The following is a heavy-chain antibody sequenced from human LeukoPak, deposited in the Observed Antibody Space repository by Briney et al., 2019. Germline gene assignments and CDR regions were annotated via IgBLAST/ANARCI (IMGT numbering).Heavy chain of an antibody. CDR3: ARVRFGSSSTSFDY. Sequence: GGSLRLSCTASGFTFSTYWMGWVRQAPGKGLEWVATISQDGSEKYYVDSVKGRFTISRDNAKNSLSLQMNSLRAEDTAVYYCARVRFGSSSTSFDYWGQGTLVTVSS. V-gene: IGHV3-7*05. CDR1: GFTFSTYW. D-gene: IGHD6-6*01. CDR2: ISQDGSEK. J-gene: IGHJ4*02.